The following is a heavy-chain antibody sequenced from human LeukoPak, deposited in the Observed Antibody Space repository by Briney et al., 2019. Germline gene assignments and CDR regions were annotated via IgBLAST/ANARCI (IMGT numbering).Heavy chain of an antibody. CDR1: GFTFSDYY. V-gene: IGHV3-11*04. D-gene: IGHD2-21*01. CDR3: ARRGCGGDCYSGGAFDI. J-gene: IGHJ3*02. CDR2: ISSSGSTI. Sequence: VGSLRLSCAASGFTFSDYYMSWIRQAPGKGLEWVSYISSSGSTIYYAESVKGRFTISRDNAKNSPYLQMNSLRAEDTAVYYCARRGCGGDCYSGGAFDIWGQGTMVTVSS.